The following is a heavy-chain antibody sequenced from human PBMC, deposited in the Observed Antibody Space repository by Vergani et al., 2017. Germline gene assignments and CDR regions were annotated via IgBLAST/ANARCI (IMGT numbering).Heavy chain of an antibody. Sequence: QVQLQESGPGLVKPSGTLSLTCTVSGGSISGYYWSWIRQPPGKGLEWIGYIYYSGSTYYNPSLKSRVTISVDTSKNQFSLKLRSVTDADTAVYYCARIGILKYSSCDYFAFDIWGQGTMVTVSS. J-gene: IGHJ3*02. CDR2: IYYSGST. CDR3: ARIGILKYSSCDYFAFDI. D-gene: IGHD5-12*01. CDR1: GGSISGYY. V-gene: IGHV4-59*12.